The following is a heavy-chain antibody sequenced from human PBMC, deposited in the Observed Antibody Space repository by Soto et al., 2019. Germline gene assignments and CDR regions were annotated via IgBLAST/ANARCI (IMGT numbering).Heavy chain of an antibody. D-gene: IGHD2-2*01. V-gene: IGHV1-18*01. CDR1: GYTFTSYG. CDR3: ARWGYCSSTSCYVSYPYGMDV. Sequence: QVPLVQSGAEVKKPGASVKVSCKASGYTFTSYGISWVRQAPGQGLEWMGWISAYNGNTNYAQKLQGRVTMTTDTSASTAYMELRSRRSDETSVYYCARWGYCSSTSCYVSYPYGMDVWGQGTTVTVSS. J-gene: IGHJ6*02. CDR2: ISAYNGNT.